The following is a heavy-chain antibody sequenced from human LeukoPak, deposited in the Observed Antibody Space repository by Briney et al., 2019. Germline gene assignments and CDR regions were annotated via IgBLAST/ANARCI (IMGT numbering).Heavy chain of an antibody. D-gene: IGHD2-2*01. CDR3: ARVPVGDIVVVPAAPDDAFDI. CDR1: GGSISSSNW. J-gene: IGHJ3*02. CDR2: IYHSGST. Sequence: SETLSLTCAVSGGSISSSNWWSWVRQPPGKGLEWIGEIYHSGSTNYNPSLKSRVTISVDKSKNQFSLKLSSVTAADTAVYYCARVPVGDIVVVPAAPDDAFDIWGQGTMVTVSS. V-gene: IGHV4-4*02.